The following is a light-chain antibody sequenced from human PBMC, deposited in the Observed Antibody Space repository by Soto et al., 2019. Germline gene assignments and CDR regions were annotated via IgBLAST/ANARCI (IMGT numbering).Light chain of an antibody. V-gene: IGKV3-11*01. J-gene: IGKJ4*01. Sequence: EIVLTQSPATLSLSPGEGATLSCRASQSVGSYLAWYQQKPGQAPRLLIYDTSNRATGIPARFSGSGSGTDFTPAISSLEPEDFAVYYCQHRDNWPLTFGGGTKVEI. CDR1: QSVGSY. CDR3: QHRDNWPLT. CDR2: DTS.